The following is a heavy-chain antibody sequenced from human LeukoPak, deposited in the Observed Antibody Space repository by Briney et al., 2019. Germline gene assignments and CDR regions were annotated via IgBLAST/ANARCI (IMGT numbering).Heavy chain of an antibody. D-gene: IGHD1-26*01. J-gene: IGHJ2*01. CDR1: GFTFSRYS. V-gene: IGHV3-23*01. CDR2: ITGSGGST. CDR3: AKGNWGERLDWYFDL. Sequence: GGSLRLSCAASGFTFSRYSMNWVRQAPGSGLEWVSGITGSGGSTYYADSVKGRFTISRDNSKNTLYLQMNSLRAEDTAVYYCAKGNWGERLDWYFDLWGRGTLVTVSS.